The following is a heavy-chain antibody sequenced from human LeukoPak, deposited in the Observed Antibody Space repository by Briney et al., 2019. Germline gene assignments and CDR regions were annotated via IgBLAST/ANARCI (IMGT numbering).Heavy chain of an antibody. CDR1: GGSISSYY. CDR2: IYYSGST. Sequence: SETLSLTCTVPGGSISSYYWSWIRQPPGKGLEWIGYIYYSGSTNYNPSLKSRVTISEDTSKNQFSLKLSSVTAADTAVYYCATDRSGRIDYWGQGTLVTVSS. D-gene: IGHD2-8*02. CDR3: ATDRSGRIDY. J-gene: IGHJ4*02. V-gene: IGHV4-59*01.